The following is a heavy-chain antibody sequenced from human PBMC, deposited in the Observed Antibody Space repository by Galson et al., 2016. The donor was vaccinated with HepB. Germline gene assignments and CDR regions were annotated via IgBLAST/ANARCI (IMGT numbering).Heavy chain of an antibody. J-gene: IGHJ2*01. V-gene: IGHV6-1*01. CDR2: TYYRSKWYN. CDR1: GDSVSSHSAA. Sequence: CAISGDSVSSHSAAWNWIRQSPSRGLEWLGRTYYRSKWYNDYAVSVKSRITINPDTSMNQFSLQLNSVTPEDTAVYYCAREDYSSGWPLDWYFDLWGRGTLVSVSS. CDR3: AREDYSSGWPLDWYFDL. D-gene: IGHD6-19*01.